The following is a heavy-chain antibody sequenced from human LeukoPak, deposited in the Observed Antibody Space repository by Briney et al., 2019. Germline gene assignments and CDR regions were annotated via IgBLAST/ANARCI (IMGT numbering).Heavy chain of an antibody. CDR3: VRASHDYGDYSHFDY. D-gene: IGHD4-17*01. CDR1: GYSISSGYY. CDR2: IYHSWST. V-gene: IGHV4-38-2*02. Sequence: WETLSLTCTVSGYSISSGYYWGWIRQPPGKGLEWIGRIYHSWSTYHTPSLKTRVTISVDKSKNQFSLKLSSVTAADTAVYYCVRASHDYGDYSHFDYWGQGTLVTVSS. J-gene: IGHJ4*02.